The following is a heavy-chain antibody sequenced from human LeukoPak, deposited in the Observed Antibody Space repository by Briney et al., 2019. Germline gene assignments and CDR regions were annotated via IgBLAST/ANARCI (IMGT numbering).Heavy chain of an antibody. D-gene: IGHD3-10*01. Sequence: GGSLRLSCAASGFTFSSYWMSWVRQAPGKGLEWVANRKQDGSEKYYVDSVKGRFTISRDNAKNSLYLQMNSLRAEDTAVYYCARVLDYGSGSSASPFYYYYGMDVWGQGTTVTVSS. CDR1: GFTFSSYW. J-gene: IGHJ6*02. CDR2: RKQDGSEK. V-gene: IGHV3-7*01. CDR3: ARVLDYGSGSSASPFYYYYGMDV.